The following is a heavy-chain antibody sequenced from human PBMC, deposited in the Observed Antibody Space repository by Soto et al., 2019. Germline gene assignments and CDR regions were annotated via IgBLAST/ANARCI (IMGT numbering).Heavy chain of an antibody. CDR3: ARDASGTTSFLVS. Sequence: LRLSCETSGFMFTTSGMHWVRQAPGKGLEWVSGIWLDGSERYYSDSVKGRFTISRDNSKNMLFLEMNSLRVEDTAVYFCARDASGTTSFLVSWGQGTLVTVSS. D-gene: IGHD1-1*01. J-gene: IGHJ5*01. V-gene: IGHV3-33*01. CDR2: IWLDGSER. CDR1: GFMFTTSG.